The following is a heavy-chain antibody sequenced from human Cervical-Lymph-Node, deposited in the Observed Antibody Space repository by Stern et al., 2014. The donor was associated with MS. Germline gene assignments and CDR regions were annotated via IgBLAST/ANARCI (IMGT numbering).Heavy chain of an antibody. Sequence: VQLVESGGGVVQPGRSLRLSCAASGFTFSAYAMHWVRQAPGKGLEWVAVISYDGANKYYADSVKGRFTISRDNSKNTLYLRMNSLRAEDTAVYYCARQMTHGPCDLWGRGPLVTVSS. CDR3: ARQMTHGPCDL. CDR1: GFTFSAYA. V-gene: IGHV3-30-3*01. D-gene: IGHD2-21*02. J-gene: IGHJ2*01. CDR2: ISYDGANK.